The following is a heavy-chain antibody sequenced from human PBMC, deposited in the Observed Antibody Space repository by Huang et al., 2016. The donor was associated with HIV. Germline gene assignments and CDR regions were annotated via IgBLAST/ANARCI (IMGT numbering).Heavy chain of an antibody. Sequence: QVQLVQSGAEVKKPGASVKVSCKASGYIFIGYYIQWVRQAPGQGLEWMGRSDPNSGVTKYAEKVQGRVTMTKDTSIDTAYMELRSIRSADTAVYYCARSPLLGESSSALEFWGQGTLAIVSS. J-gene: IGHJ4*02. CDR1: GYIFIGYY. V-gene: IGHV1-2*06. CDR2: SDPNSGVT. D-gene: IGHD3-16*01. CDR3: ARSPLLGESSSALEF.